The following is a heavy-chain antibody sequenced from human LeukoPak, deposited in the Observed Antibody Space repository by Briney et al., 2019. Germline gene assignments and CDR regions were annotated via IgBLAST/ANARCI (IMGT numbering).Heavy chain of an antibody. CDR1: GGSISSYY. Sequence: PSETLSLTCTVSGGSISSYYWSWIRQPPGKGLERIGSLYYSGNTNYNPSLKSRVTISLDTSKNQFSLKLSSVTAADTAVYYCARGSSPFDYWGQGTLVTVSS. J-gene: IGHJ4*02. CDR2: LYYSGNT. CDR3: ARGSSPFDY. V-gene: IGHV4-59*08.